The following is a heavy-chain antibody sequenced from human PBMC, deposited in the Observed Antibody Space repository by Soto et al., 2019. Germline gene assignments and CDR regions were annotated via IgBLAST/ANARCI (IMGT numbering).Heavy chain of an antibody. CDR3: ARLPYYDSSGYFAPLDYYGMDV. D-gene: IGHD3-22*01. Sequence: ESVKICFKGSGYSFTSYWISWVRQITGKGLEWMGRIDPSDSYTNYSPSFQGHVTISADKSISTAYLQWSSLKASDTAMYYCARLPYYDSSGYFAPLDYYGMDVWGQGTTVTVSS. CDR2: IDPSDSYT. J-gene: IGHJ6*02. CDR1: GYSFTSYW. V-gene: IGHV5-10-1*01.